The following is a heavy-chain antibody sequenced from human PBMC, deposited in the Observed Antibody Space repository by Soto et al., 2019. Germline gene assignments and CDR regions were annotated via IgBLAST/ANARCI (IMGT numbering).Heavy chain of an antibody. V-gene: IGHV3-53*01. CDR3: ALNYYGLDV. J-gene: IGHJ6*02. CDR1: GFTVSSNY. CDR2: IYSGGST. Sequence: LRLSCAASGFTVSSNYMSWVRQAPGKGLEWVSVIYSGGSTYYADSVKGRFTISRDNSKNTLYLQMNSLTVEDTAIYYCALNYYGLDVLGQGATVTVSS.